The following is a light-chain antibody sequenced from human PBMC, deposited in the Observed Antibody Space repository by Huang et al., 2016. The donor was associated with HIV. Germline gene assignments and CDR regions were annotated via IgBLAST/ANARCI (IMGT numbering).Light chain of an antibody. J-gene: IGKJ3*01. CDR3: QQYFFSPMT. V-gene: IGKV4-1*01. Sequence: DIVMTQSPDFLAVSLGERATISCKSSHSLFTSTNRKNYLAWYQQNPGPPPKLLSYWASVRESGVPDRFIGSGSGTDVTLTITSLQAEDVAVYFCQQYFFSPMTFGPGTKVDI. CDR2: WAS. CDR1: HSLFTSTNRKNY.